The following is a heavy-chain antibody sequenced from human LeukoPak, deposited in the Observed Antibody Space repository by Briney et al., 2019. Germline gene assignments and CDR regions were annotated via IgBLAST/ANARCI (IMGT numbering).Heavy chain of an antibody. D-gene: IGHD1-26*01. CDR2: IKEDGDEK. CDR1: GFTFSSYA. Sequence: RPGGSLRLSCAASGFTFSSYAMSWVRQAPGKGLEWVANIKEDGDEKHYVDSVRGRFTVSRDNARNSLFLQMNSLGVDDTAVYYCAKFRFGGSFDSWGQGTLVTVSS. J-gene: IGHJ4*02. CDR3: AKFRFGGSFDS. V-gene: IGHV3-7*01.